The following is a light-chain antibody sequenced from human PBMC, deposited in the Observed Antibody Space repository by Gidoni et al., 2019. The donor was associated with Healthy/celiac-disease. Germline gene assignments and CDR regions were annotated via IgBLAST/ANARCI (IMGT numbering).Light chain of an antibody. CDR2: AAS. Sequence: IQMPQSPSSLSASVGDRVTITCRASQSISSYLTWYQQKPGKAPKLLIYAASSLQSGVPARFSGSGSGTDFTLTISSLQPEDFATYYCQQSYSTPPRTFGQGTKVEIK. CDR3: QQSYSTPPRT. CDR1: QSISSY. V-gene: IGKV1-39*01. J-gene: IGKJ1*01.